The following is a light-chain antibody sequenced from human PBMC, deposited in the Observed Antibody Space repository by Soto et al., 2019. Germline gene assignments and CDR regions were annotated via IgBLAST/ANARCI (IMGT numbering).Light chain of an antibody. V-gene: IGKV1-39*01. Sequence: EIHMTQSPSTQSTSVGDRVIISCRASQSISSYLNWYQQKPGKAPKLLIDVASSLQNGVPSRFSGSGSGTDFTLTISSLQPEDFATYYCQQTYSTPTFGQGTRLENK. J-gene: IGKJ5*01. CDR3: QQTYSTPT. CDR1: QSISSY. CDR2: VAS.